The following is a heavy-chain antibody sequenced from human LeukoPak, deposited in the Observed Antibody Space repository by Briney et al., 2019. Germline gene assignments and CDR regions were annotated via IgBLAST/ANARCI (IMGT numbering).Heavy chain of an antibody. V-gene: IGHV3-11*04. CDR3: ARDWQWQQLDGDAFDI. Sequence: GGSLRLSCAASGFTVSSNYLSWVRQAPGKGLEWVSYISSSGSTIYYADSVKGRFTISRDNAKNSLYLQMNSLRAEDTAVYYCARDWQWQQLDGDAFDIWGQGTMVTVSS. D-gene: IGHD6-13*01. CDR2: ISSSGSTI. CDR1: GFTVSSNY. J-gene: IGHJ3*02.